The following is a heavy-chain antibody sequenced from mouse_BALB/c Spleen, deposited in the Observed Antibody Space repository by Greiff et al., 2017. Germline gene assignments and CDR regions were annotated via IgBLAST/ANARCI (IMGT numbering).Heavy chain of an antibody. CDR2: ISSGSSTI. CDR1: GFTFSSFG. CDR3: ARSVVLDY. D-gene: IGHD1-1*01. V-gene: IGHV5-17*02. J-gene: IGHJ2*01. Sequence: EVKLMESGGGLVQPGGSRKLSCAASGFTFSSFGMHWVRQAPEKGLEWVAYISSGSSTIYYADTVKGRFTISRDNPKNTLFLQMTSLRSEDTAMYYCARSVVLDYWGQGTTLTVSS.